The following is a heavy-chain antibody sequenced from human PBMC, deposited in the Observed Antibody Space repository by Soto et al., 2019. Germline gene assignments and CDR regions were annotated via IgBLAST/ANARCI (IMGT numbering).Heavy chain of an antibody. J-gene: IGHJ6*02. CDR3: ARDSRSNYYYYGMDV. V-gene: IGHV4-34*01. Sequence: SETLSLTCAVYGGSFSGYYWSWIRQPPGKELEWIGEINHSGSTNYNPSLKSRVTISVDTSKNQFSLKLSSVTAADTAVYYCARDSRSNYYYYGMDVWGQGTTVTVSS. CDR2: INHSGST. CDR1: GGSFSGYY. D-gene: IGHD4-4*01.